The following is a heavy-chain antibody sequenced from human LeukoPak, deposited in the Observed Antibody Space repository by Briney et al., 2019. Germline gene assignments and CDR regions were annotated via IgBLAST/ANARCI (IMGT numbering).Heavy chain of an antibody. CDR2: INAGNGNT. D-gene: IGHD6-13*01. Sequence: ASVKVSCKASGYTFTSYAMHWVRQAPGQRLEWMGWINAGNGNTKYSQKFQGRVTITRDTSASTAYMELSSLRSEDTAVYYCARGGEAAADAHPDDNWFDPWGQGTLVTVSS. CDR1: GYTFTSYA. J-gene: IGHJ5*02. V-gene: IGHV1-3*01. CDR3: ARGGEAAADAHPDDNWFDP.